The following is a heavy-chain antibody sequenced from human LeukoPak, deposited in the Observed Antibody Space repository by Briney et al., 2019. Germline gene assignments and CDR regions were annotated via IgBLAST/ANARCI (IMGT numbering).Heavy chain of an antibody. CDR2: ITGSGSGT. CDR1: GFTFSRFA. Sequence: PGGSLRLSCAASGFTFSRFAMTWVRQAPGKGLEWVSSITGSGSGTYYADSVKGRFTISRDNSKNTLFLQMNTLRGEDTATYYCTTLGESATQQWGQGTLVTVSS. CDR3: TTLGESATQQ. V-gene: IGHV3-23*01. J-gene: IGHJ4*02. D-gene: IGHD1/OR15-1a*01.